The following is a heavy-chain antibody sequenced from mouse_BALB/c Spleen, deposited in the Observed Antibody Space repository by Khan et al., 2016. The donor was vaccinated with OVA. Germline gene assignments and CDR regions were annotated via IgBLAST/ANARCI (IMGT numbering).Heavy chain of an antibody. D-gene: IGHD4-1*01. CDR3: ARAGWDVFAY. J-gene: IGHJ3*01. CDR2: IYPGSDST. CDR1: GYIFTDYV. Sequence: QVQLKQSGPELVKPGASVKMSCKASGYIFTDYVMNWVKQSNGQGLEWIGQIYPGSDSTYYNEKLKGKATLTADRSSSTAYMQLSNLTSEDSAVXFCARAGWDVFAYWGQGTLVTVSA. V-gene: IGHV1-77*01.